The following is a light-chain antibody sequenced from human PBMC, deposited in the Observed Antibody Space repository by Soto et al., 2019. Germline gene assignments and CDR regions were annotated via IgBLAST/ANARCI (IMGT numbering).Light chain of an antibody. CDR2: EVS. CDR1: SSDVGGYND. Sequence: QSALTQPASVSGSPGQSITISCTGTSSDVGGYNDVSWYQQHPGKAPKLMIYEVSNRTSGVSNRFSGSKSGNTASLAISGLQAEDEADYYCSSYTSSSALYVFGTGTKVTVL. V-gene: IGLV2-14*01. J-gene: IGLJ1*01. CDR3: SSYTSSSALYV.